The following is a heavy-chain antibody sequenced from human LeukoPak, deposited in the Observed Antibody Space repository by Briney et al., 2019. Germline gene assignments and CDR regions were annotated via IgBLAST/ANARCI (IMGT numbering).Heavy chain of an antibody. Sequence: VASVKVSCKASGFTLTNYDINWVRQAPGQGLEWMGWMNPINGNTGYARKFQGRVTMTRDTSISTAYMELRSLTSEDTAIYYCVRDGEGVAISVNFWFDPWGQGTLVTVPS. CDR2: MNPINGNT. CDR1: GFTLTNYD. J-gene: IGHJ5*02. V-gene: IGHV1-8*01. CDR3: VRDGEGVAISVNFWFDP. D-gene: IGHD3-10*01.